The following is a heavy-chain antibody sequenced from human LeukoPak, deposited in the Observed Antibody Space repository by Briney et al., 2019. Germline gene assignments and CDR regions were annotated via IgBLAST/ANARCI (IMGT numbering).Heavy chain of an antibody. CDR3: ARIGPSGSGSYFFLDP. V-gene: IGHV3-74*01. Sequence: PGGSLRLSCAASGFTFSTYWMHWVRQAPGMGLVWVSRIDSDGSGASYADSVKGRFTISRDNAKNTLYLQMNSLRAEDTAVYYCARIGPSGSGSYFFLDPWGQGTLVTVSS. D-gene: IGHD3-10*01. J-gene: IGHJ5*02. CDR1: GFTFSTYW. CDR2: IDSDGSGA.